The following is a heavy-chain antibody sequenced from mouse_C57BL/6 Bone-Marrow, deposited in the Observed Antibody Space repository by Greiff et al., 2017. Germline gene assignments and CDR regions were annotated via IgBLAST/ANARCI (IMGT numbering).Heavy chain of an antibody. J-gene: IGHJ3*01. Sequence: QVQLKQPGAELVKPGASVKVSCKASGYTFTSYWMRWVKQRPGQGLEWIGRIHPSDSDTNYNQQFKGKATLTANNSSSTASMQLSSLKTEDSAVYSSAVDGYFLFAYWGQGTLVTVSA. CDR3: AVDGYFLFAY. CDR2: IHPSDSDT. V-gene: IGHV1-74*01. CDR1: GYTFTSYW. D-gene: IGHD2-3*01.